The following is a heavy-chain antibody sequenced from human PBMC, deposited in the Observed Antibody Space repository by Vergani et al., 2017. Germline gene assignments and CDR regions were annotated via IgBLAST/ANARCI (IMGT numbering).Heavy chain of an antibody. CDR2: IIPIFGTA. CDR3: ASPRGYHKSYYFDY. V-gene: IGHV1-69*01. D-gene: IGHD5-12*01. Sequence: QVQLVQSGAEVKKPGSSVKVSCTASGGTFSSYAISWVRQAPGQGLEWMGGIIPIFGTANYAQNFQGRVTITADESTSTAYMELSSLRAEDTAVYYCASPRGYHKSYYFDYWGQGTLVTVAS. CDR1: GGTFSSYA. J-gene: IGHJ4*02.